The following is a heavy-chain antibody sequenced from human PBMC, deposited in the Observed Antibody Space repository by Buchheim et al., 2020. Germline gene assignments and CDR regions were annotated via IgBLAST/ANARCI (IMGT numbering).Heavy chain of an antibody. Sequence: QVQLQESGPGLVKPSETLSLTCTVSGGSISSYYWSWIRQPPGKGLEWIGYIYYSGSTNYNPSLKSRVTISVDTSKNQVSLKLSSVTAADTAVYYCARGPLYYDFWSGSTYYYYGMDVWGQGTT. CDR2: IYYSGST. V-gene: IGHV4-59*01. D-gene: IGHD3-3*01. CDR3: ARGPLYYDFWSGSTYYYYGMDV. CDR1: GGSISSYY. J-gene: IGHJ6*02.